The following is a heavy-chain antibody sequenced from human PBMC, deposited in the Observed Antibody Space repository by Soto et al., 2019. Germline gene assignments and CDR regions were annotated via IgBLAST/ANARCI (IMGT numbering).Heavy chain of an antibody. V-gene: IGHV3-11*01. CDR1: GFTFSDFY. Sequence: QVQLVESGGGLVKPGGSLRLSCAVSGFTFSDFYMTWIRQAPGKGLEWVSYISDSGSAMSYADSVKGRFTISRDNAKNSLYLQMNSLRAEDTALYYCAREAPYYDFWGGQSTVLDYWGQGTLVTVSS. CDR2: ISDSGSAM. J-gene: IGHJ4*02. CDR3: AREAPYYDFWGGQSTVLDY. D-gene: IGHD3-3*01.